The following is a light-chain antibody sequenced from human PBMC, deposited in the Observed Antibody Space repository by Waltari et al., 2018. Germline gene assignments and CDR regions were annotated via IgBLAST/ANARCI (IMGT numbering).Light chain of an antibody. CDR3: QQSFNTPRT. CDR1: QSITRY. CDR2: TTS. V-gene: IGKV1-39*01. Sequence: DIQMTQSPSSLSASVGDRVTITCRASQSITRYLNWYQQKPGKAPKLLIYTTSTLQSDIPYRFSGSGSGTDFTLTISSLQPEDFATYYCQQSFNTPRTFGQAKELAIK. J-gene: IGKJ2*01.